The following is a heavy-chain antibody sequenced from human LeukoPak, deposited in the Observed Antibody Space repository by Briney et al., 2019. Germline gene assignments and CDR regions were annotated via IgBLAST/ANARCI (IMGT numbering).Heavy chain of an antibody. CDR2: ISAYNGNT. Sequence: EASVKVSCKASGYTFTSHGISWVRQAPGQGLEWMGWISAYNGNTNYAQKLQGRVTMTTDTSTSTAYMELRSLRSDDTAVYYCARMGAYGELDYFDYWGQGTLVTVSS. CDR1: GYTFTSHG. D-gene: IGHD1-26*01. CDR3: ARMGAYGELDYFDY. J-gene: IGHJ4*02. V-gene: IGHV1-18*01.